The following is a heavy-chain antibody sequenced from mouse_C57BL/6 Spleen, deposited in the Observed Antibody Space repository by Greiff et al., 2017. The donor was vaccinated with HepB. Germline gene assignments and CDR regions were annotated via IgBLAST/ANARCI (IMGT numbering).Heavy chain of an antibody. J-gene: IGHJ1*03. Sequence: VKLLESGPELVKPGASVKISCKASGYAFSSSWMNWVKQRPGKGLEWIGRIYPGDGDTNYNGKFKGKATLTADKSSSTAYMQLSSLTSEDSAVYFCARHGSSHWYFDVWGTGTTVTVSS. CDR2: IYPGDGDT. D-gene: IGHD1-1*01. CDR1: GYAFSSSW. CDR3: ARHGSSHWYFDV. V-gene: IGHV1-82*01.